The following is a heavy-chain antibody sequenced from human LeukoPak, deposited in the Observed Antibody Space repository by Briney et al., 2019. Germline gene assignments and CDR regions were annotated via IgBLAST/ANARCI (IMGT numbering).Heavy chain of an antibody. V-gene: IGHV3-33*01. CDR1: GFTFSSYG. Sequence: GGSLRLSCAASGFTFSSYGMHWVRQAPGKGLEWVAVIWYDGSNKYYADPVKGRFTISRDNSKNTLYLQMNSLRAEDTAVYYCARDPVSVGLRINSDYWGQGTLVTVSS. CDR2: IWYDGSNK. J-gene: IGHJ4*02. D-gene: IGHD3-3*01. CDR3: ARDPVSVGLRINSDY.